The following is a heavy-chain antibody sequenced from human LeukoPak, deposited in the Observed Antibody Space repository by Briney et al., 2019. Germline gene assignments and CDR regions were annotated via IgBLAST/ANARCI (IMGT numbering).Heavy chain of an antibody. J-gene: IGHJ3*02. CDR2: IYYRGST. V-gene: IGHV4-39*02. CDR3: ARPRRDGYIDAFDI. Sequence: SETLSLTCTVSGGSISSSSYYWGWIRQPPGKGLEWIGSIYYRGSTYYHPSLKSRLTVSVDTSKNHFSLKLSSVTAADTAVYYCARPRRDGYIDAFDIWGRGTMVTVSP. D-gene: IGHD5-24*01. CDR1: GGSISSSSYY.